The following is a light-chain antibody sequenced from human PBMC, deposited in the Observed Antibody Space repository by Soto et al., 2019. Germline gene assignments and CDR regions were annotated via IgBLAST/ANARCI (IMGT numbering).Light chain of an antibody. CDR1: QNVNRN. J-gene: IGKJ1*01. CDR2: GAS. V-gene: IGKV3-15*01. CDR3: LQDYNYPRT. Sequence: EIVLTPSPATVSVSPGEGATLSCRASQNVNRNLVWYQQRPGQAPRLLMYGASVRASGIPARFSGSGSGTEFTLTISSLQSEDFATYYCLQDYNYPRTFGQGTKVDIK.